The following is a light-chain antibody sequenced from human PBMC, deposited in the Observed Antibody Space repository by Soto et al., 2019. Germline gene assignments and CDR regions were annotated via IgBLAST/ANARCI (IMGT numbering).Light chain of an antibody. CDR3: SSYTTANTYV. CDR2: EVS. V-gene: IGLV2-14*02. CDR1: TSDVGSYNF. Sequence: QSVLTQPASVSGSPGQSITISCTGTTSDVGSYNFVSWYQHHPGKAPKLMIYEVSKRPSGVSNRFSGSKSGNTASLTISGLQAEDEADYYCSSYTTANTYVFGTGTKLTVL. J-gene: IGLJ1*01.